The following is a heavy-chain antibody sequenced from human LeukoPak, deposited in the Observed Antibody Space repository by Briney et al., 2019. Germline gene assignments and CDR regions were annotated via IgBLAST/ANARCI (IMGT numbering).Heavy chain of an antibody. Sequence: SETLSLTCSGSNYSISNSLYWGWLRQPPGKGLEWIGSIYRSGSTFYNPSLRSRVTISLDTSKNQFSLKLSSVTAADTAVYFCARGTYGYYMDVWGKGTTVTVSS. CDR2: IYRSGST. D-gene: IGHD4-17*01. CDR1: NYSISNSLY. CDR3: ARGTYGYYMDV. V-gene: IGHV4-38-2*02. J-gene: IGHJ6*03.